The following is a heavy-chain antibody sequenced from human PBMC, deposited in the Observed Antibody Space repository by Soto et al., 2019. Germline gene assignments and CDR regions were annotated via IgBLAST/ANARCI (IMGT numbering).Heavy chain of an antibody. Sequence: GGSLRLSCAASGFTFSSYAMSWVRQAPGKGLEWVSAISGSGGSTYYADSVKGRFTIPRDNSKNTLYLQMNSLRAEDTAVYYCAKPIAVAGTVFDYWGQGTLVTVSS. V-gene: IGHV3-23*01. CDR2: ISGSGGST. CDR1: GFTFSSYA. J-gene: IGHJ4*02. D-gene: IGHD6-19*01. CDR3: AKPIAVAGTVFDY.